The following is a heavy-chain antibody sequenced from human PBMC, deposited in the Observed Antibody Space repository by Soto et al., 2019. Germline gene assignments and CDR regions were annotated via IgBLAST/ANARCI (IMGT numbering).Heavy chain of an antibody. Sequence: KSGPKLVNHTQTLTLTCTFSGFSLSTSGMCVSWIRQPPGKALEWLARIDWDDDKYYSTSLKTRLTISKDTSKNQVVLTMTNMDPVDTATYYCARIPPWGYSSAFDIWGQGTMVTVSS. CDR2: IDWDDDK. CDR3: ARIPPWGYSSAFDI. J-gene: IGHJ3*02. V-gene: IGHV2-70*11. CDR1: GFSLSTSGMC. D-gene: IGHD4-4*01.